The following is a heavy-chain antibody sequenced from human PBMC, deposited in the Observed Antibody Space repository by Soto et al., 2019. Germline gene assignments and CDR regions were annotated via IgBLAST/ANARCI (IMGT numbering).Heavy chain of an antibody. CDR1: GFPFSSSA. J-gene: IGHJ2*01. V-gene: IGHV3-23*01. CDR3: AKVSNNCGVLIRDFDL. Sequence: EVQLLESGGGLVQPGGSLRLSCAASGFPFSSSAITWVRQAPGKGLEWVSGITGNGGNTNYADYVKGRFTISRDNSKDTMSLLMNSLTVEDTAAYYCAKVSNNCGVLIRDFDLWGRGTLVTVSS. D-gene: IGHD2-21*01. CDR2: ITGNGGNT.